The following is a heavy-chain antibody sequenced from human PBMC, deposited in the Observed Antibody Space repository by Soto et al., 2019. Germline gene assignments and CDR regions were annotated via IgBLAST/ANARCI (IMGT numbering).Heavy chain of an antibody. CDR3: ARDPGNYDFWSGYYGARNWFDP. D-gene: IGHD3-3*01. J-gene: IGHJ5*02. CDR1: GGSISSYY. CDR2: IYYSGST. V-gene: IGHV4-59*01. Sequence: SETLSLTCTVSGGSISSYYWSWIRQPPGKGLEWIGYIYYSGSTNYNPSLKSRVTISVDTSKNQFSLKLGSVTAADTAVYYCARDPGNYDFWSGYYGARNWFDPWGQGTLVTVSS.